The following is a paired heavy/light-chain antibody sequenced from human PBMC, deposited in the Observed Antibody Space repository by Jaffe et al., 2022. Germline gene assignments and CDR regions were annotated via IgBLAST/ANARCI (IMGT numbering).Light chain of an antibody. CDR3: LQHNTYPLT. CDR1: QGIRND. J-gene: IGKJ4*01. CDR2: AAS. Sequence: DIQMTQSPSSLSASVGDRVTITCRASQGIRNDLGWYQQEPGKAPKRLIYAASSLQSGVPSRFSGSGSGTEFTLTISSLQPEDFATYYCLQHNTYPLTFGGGTKVELK. V-gene: IGKV1-17*01.
Heavy chain of an antibody. Sequence: EVQLVESGGGLVQPGGSLRLSCAASGFTFSTYRMSWVRQAAGKGLEWVANIKRDGSDKYYVDSVKGRFTISRDNAKNSLYLQMDGLTAEDTAEYYCARDGTESGSYIYNYYYMDVWGKGTTVTVSS. D-gene: IGHD1-26*01. J-gene: IGHJ6*03. V-gene: IGHV3-7*05. CDR2: IKRDGSDK. CDR1: GFTFSTYR. CDR3: ARDGTESGSYIYNYYYMDV.